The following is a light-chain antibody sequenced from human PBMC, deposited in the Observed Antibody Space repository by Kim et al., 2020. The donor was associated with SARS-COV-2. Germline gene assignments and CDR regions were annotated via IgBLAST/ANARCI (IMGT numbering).Light chain of an antibody. J-gene: IGLJ1*01. CDR1: NIGSKS. V-gene: IGLV3-21*04. CDR2: YDS. CDR3: QVWDSSSDHYV. Sequence: SYELTQPPSVSVAPGKTARITCGGNNIGSKSVHWYQQKPGQAPVLVIYYDSDRPSGIPERFSGSNSGNTATLTISRLEAGDEAEYYCQVWDSSSDHYVFG.